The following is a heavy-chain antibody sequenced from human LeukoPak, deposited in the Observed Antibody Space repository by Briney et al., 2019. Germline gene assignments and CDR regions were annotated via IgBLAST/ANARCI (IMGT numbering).Heavy chain of an antibody. D-gene: IGHD4-17*01. J-gene: IGHJ4*02. Sequence: SETLSLTCIVSGGSISSGDYYWSWIRQPPGKGLEWIGYVHYSGSAYYNPSLKSRVTISVDTSKNQFSLKLSSVTAADTAVHYCARDSTPRGYGDGGFDYWGQGTLVTVSS. CDR3: ARDSTPRGYGDGGFDY. CDR1: GGSISSGDYY. V-gene: IGHV4-30-4*01. CDR2: VHYSGSA.